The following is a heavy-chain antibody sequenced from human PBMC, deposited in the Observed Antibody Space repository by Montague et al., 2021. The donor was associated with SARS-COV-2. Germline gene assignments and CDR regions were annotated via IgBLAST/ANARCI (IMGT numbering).Heavy chain of an antibody. J-gene: IGHJ6*02. D-gene: IGHD1-26*01. CDR1: GYSISSGYY. Sequence: SETLSLTCTVSGYSISSGYYWGWIRQPPGKGLEWIGSIYHSGSTYYNPSLKSRVTISVDTSKNQFSLKQSSVTAAATAVYYSWEGVGAPCYYYGMDVWGQGTTVTVSS. CDR2: IYHSGST. V-gene: IGHV4-38-2*02. CDR3: WEGVGAPCYYYGMDV.